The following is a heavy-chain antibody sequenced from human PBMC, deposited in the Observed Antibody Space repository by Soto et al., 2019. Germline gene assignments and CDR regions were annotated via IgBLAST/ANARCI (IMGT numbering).Heavy chain of an antibody. CDR3: GRDLTSNANCIDP. Sequence: SETLSLTCSVSGDYIHVGGYYWTWIRQRPGKGLEWMGYIYYTGKTYYNPSLESWLTMSVDRSKNQFSLRLTSVTAADTAVYFCGRDLTSNANCIDPWGQGTLVTVS. D-gene: IGHD2-2*01. V-gene: IGHV4-30-4*01. J-gene: IGHJ5*02. CDR2: IYYTGKT. CDR1: GDYIHVGGYY.